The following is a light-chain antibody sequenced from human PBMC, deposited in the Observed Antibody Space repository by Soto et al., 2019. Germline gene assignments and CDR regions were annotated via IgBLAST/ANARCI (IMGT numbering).Light chain of an antibody. J-gene: IGKJ4*01. CDR1: QGISSY. Sequence: DIQLTQSPSFLSASVGDRVTITCRASQGISSYLAWYQQRPGKAPELLIYAASTLQSGVPSRFSGSGSGTEFTLRISRLQPEDFATYYCQQLNSYPHTFGGGTKVEIK. CDR3: QQLNSYPHT. CDR2: AAS. V-gene: IGKV1-9*01.